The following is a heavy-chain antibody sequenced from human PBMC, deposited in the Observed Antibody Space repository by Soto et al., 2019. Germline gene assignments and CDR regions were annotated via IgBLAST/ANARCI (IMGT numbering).Heavy chain of an antibody. D-gene: IGHD1-20*01. CDR1: GGSISGSYYY. CDR3: ATSQKGYNWNYFDH. J-gene: IGHJ4*02. V-gene: IGHV4-39*01. Sequence: SSETLSLTCAVSGGSISGSYYYWAWLRQSPGKGPEGSGSVFYTGFTSYNPSLESRVSVSVDTSKSQFSLKLSAVTAADTAVYYCATSQKGYNWNYFDHWGQGALVTVSS. CDR2: VFYTGFT.